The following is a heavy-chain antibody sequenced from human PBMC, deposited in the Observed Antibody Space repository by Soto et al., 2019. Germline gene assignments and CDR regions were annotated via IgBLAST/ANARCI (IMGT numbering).Heavy chain of an antibody. CDR2: IIPIFGTA. Sequence: GXSVKVSCKASGGTFISYAIIWVRQAPGQGLEWMGGIIPIFGTANYAQKFQGRVTITADESTSTAYMELSSLRSEDTAVYYCARDRSRYDSVDDREEHYFDYWGQGTLVTVSS. CDR3: ARDRSRYDSVDDREEHYFDY. J-gene: IGHJ4*02. CDR1: GGTFISYA. V-gene: IGHV1-69*13. D-gene: IGHD3-16*01.